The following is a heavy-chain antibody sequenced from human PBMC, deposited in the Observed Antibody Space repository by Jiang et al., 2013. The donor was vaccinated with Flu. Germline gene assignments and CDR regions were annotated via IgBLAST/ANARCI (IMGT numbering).Heavy chain of an antibody. CDR2: IYYSGST. V-gene: IGHV4-30-4*01. Sequence: GSGLVKPSQTLPLICTVSGGSISSGDYYWSWIRQPPGKGLEWIGYIYYSGSTYYNPSLKSRVTISVDTSKNQFSLKLSSVTAADTAVYYCAREAVAGIYYYYGMDVWGQGTTVTVSS. D-gene: IGHD6-19*01. CDR3: AREAVAGIYYYYGMDV. J-gene: IGHJ6*02. CDR1: GGSISSGDYY.